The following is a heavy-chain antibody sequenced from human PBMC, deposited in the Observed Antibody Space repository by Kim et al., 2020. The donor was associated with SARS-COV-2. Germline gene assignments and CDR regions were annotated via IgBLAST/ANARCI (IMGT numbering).Heavy chain of an antibody. CDR1: GGSISSSSYY. J-gene: IGHJ4*02. V-gene: IGHV4-39*01. D-gene: IGHD3-10*01. Sequence: SETLSLTCTVSGGSISSSSYYWCWIRQPPGKGLEWIGSIYYSGSTYYNPSLKSRVTISVDTSKNQFSLKLSSVTAADTAVYYCARHKAPIIPTYYFDYWGQGTLVTVSS. CDR2: IYYSGST. CDR3: ARHKAPIIPTYYFDY.